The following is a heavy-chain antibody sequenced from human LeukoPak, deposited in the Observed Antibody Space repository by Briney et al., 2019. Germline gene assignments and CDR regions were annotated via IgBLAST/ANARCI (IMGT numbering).Heavy chain of an antibody. CDR3: ARRPYRDSVPRGWFDT. CDR1: SGFISSSNYY. D-gene: IGHD4-11*01. Sequence: SETLSLLCTVSSGFISSSNYYWGSIRQPPGKVLEWIGSIYYSGTTYYNPSLKSRVTMSVDTSMNQFSLKLSSVTAADTAVYYCARRPYRDSVPRGWFDTWGQGALVTVSS. J-gene: IGHJ5*02. CDR2: IYYSGTT. V-gene: IGHV4-39*07.